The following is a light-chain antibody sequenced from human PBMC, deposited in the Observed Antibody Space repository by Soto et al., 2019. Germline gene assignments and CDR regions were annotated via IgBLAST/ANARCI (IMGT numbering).Light chain of an antibody. J-gene: IGLJ2*01. Sequence: SYELTQAPSVSVAPGQTARFTCGGDKIGTKSVHWHQQKPGQAPVLVVYDDNDRPSGIPERFSGSKSGNTVTLTISRVEDGDEADYYCQVWDRTTDFVVFGGGTKVTVL. CDR2: DDN. CDR3: QVWDRTTDFVV. V-gene: IGLV3-21*02. CDR1: KIGTKS.